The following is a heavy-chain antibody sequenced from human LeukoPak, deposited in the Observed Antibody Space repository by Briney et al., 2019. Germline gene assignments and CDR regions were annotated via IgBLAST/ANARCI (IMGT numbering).Heavy chain of an antibody. CDR1: GGSISSYY. CDR2: IYYSGST. D-gene: IGHD6-19*01. V-gene: IGHV4-59*01. CDR3: ARVTAVAGTKYYYYYGMDV. J-gene: IGHJ6*02. Sequence: NPSETLSLTCAVYGGSISSYYWSWIRQPPGKGLEWIGYIYYSGSTNYNPSLKSRVTISVDTSKNQFSLKLSSVTAADTAVYYCARVTAVAGTKYYYYYGMDVWGQGTTVTVSS.